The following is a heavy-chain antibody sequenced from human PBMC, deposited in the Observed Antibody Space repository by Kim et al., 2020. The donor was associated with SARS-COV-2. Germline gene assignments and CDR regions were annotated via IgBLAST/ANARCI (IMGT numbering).Heavy chain of an antibody. CDR3: AREGMATIRGVGAYYFDY. V-gene: IGHV4-34*01. Sequence: SETLSLTCAVYVGSFSGYYWTWIRQPPGKGLEWIGEINRSGSTKYNPSLKSRVTISVDTSENQFSLKLNSMTAADTAVYYCAREGMATIRGVGAYYFDYWGQGTLVTVSS. D-gene: IGHD3-10*01. J-gene: IGHJ4*02. CDR1: VGSFSGYY. CDR2: INRSGST.